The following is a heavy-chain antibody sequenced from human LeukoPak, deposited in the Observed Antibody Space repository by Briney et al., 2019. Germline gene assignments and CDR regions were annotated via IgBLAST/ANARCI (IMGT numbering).Heavy chain of an antibody. Sequence: GGSLRLSCAASGLTFSTYGMSWVRQAPGKGLEWVSGISSSGGSTSYADFVKGRFTVSRDNSNNTVYLQMNSLRAEDTALYYCAKNPLRAAPGFFDYWGRGTLVTVSS. CDR2: ISSSGGST. J-gene: IGHJ4*02. D-gene: IGHD6-13*01. CDR1: GLTFSTYG. CDR3: AKNPLRAAPGFFDY. V-gene: IGHV3-23*01.